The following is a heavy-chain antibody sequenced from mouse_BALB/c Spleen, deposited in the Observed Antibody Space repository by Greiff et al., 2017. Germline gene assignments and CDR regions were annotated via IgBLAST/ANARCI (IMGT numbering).Heavy chain of an antibody. CDR2: ISYSGST. J-gene: IGHJ2*01. Sequence: DVQLQESGPGLVKPSQSLSLTCTVTGYSITSDYAWNWIRQFPGNKLEWMGYISYSGSTSYNPSLKSRISITRDTSKNQFFLQLNSVTTEDTATYYCARMTMITTDYFDYWGQGTTLTVSS. CDR1: GYSITSDYA. CDR3: ARMTMITTDYFDY. D-gene: IGHD2-4*01. V-gene: IGHV3-2*02.